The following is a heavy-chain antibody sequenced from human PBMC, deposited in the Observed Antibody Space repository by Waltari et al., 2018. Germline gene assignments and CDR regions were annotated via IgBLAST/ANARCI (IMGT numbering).Heavy chain of an antibody. CDR2: IYYSGRT. V-gene: IGHV4-31*01. Sequence: QVQLQESGPGLVKPSQTLSLTCTVSGGSISSGGYYWSWIRQHPGKGLEWIGYIYYSGRTYDNPSLKSLVTISVDTSKNQFSRKRSSVTAADTAVYYCARADSSGYGGGMDVWGQGTTVTVSS. CDR1: GGSISSGGYY. J-gene: IGHJ6*02. CDR3: ARADSSGYGGGMDV. D-gene: IGHD3-22*01.